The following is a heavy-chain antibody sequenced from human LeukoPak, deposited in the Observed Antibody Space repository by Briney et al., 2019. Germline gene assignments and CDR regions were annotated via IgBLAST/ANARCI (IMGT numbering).Heavy chain of an antibody. J-gene: IGHJ4*02. CDR2: ISGIGITT. Sequence: GGSLRLSCAASGFTFRDYGMTWVRQAPGKGLEWVSAISGIGITTYYADSVKDRFTISRDNSKNTLYLQMNSLRAEDTAVYYCAKDQGGSSLIDYWGQGTLVTVSS. CDR1: GFTFRDYG. D-gene: IGHD6-6*01. CDR3: AKDQGGSSLIDY. V-gene: IGHV3-23*01.